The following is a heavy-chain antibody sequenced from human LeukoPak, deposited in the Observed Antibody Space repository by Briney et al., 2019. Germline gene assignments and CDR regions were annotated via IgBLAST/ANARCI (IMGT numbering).Heavy chain of an antibody. CDR1: EFTFSDYW. D-gene: IGHD1-1*01. Sequence: PGGSLRLSCAASEFTFSDYWMHWVRQAPGKGLVWVSRINNDGSSTTYADFVKGRFTISRDNAKNTLYLQMNSLRAEDTAVYYCARGGTASFDPWGQGTLVTVSS. V-gene: IGHV3-74*01. J-gene: IGHJ5*02. CDR2: INNDGSST. CDR3: ARGGTASFDP.